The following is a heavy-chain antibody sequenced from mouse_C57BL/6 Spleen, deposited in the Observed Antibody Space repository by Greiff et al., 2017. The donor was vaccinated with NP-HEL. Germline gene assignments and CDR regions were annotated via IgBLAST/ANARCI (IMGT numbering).Heavy chain of an antibody. V-gene: IGHV1-18*01. D-gene: IGHD1-1*01. CDR2: INPNNGGT. CDR1: GYTFTDYN. Sequence: VQLQQPGPELVKPGASVKIPCKASGYTFTDYNMDWVKQSHGKSLEWIGDINPNNGGTNYNQKFKGKATLTVDKSSSTAYMELSSLTSEDTAVYYCGRKGGCSYWFACWGQGTMVTVS. J-gene: IGHJ3*01. CDR3: GRKGGCSYWFAC.